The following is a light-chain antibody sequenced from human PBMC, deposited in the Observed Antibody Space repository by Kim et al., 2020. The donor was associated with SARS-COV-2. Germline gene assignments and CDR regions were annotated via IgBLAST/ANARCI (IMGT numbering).Light chain of an antibody. J-gene: IGKJ1*01. CDR2: DAS. V-gene: IGKV1-5*01. Sequence: AYVGDRVTITCRASQSISSWLAWYQQKPGKAPKLLFYDASRLESGVPSRVSGSGSGTEFTLTISSLQPDDFATYFCQQYNNYSWTFGQGTKVEIK. CDR3: QQYNNYSWT. CDR1: QSISSW.